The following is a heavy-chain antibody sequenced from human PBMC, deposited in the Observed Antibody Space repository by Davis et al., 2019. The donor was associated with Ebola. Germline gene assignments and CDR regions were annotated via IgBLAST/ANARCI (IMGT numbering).Heavy chain of an antibody. J-gene: IGHJ3*02. V-gene: IGHV1-18*04. CDR2: ISAYNGNT. Sequence: ASVKVSCKASGYTFTNYYMHWVRQAPGQGLEWMGWISAYNGNTNYAQKVQGRVTMTTDTSTGTAYLDLRSLRSDDTAVYFCARTSIVGTTTTASDIWGQGTKVTVSS. CDR3: ARTSIVGTTTTASDI. CDR1: GYTFTNYY. D-gene: IGHD1-26*01.